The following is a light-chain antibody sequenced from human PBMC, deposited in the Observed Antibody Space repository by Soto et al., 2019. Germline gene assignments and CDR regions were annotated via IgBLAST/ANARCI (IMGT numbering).Light chain of an antibody. J-gene: IGLJ3*02. CDR2: EVS. CDR1: SIDVGGYNY. V-gene: IGLV2-14*01. CDR3: SSYTSSSTVV. Sequence: QSALTQPASVSGSPGQSITISCTGTSIDVGGYNYVSWYQQHPGKAPKLMIYEVSNRPSGVSNRFSGSKSGNTASLTISRLQAEDEADYYCSSYTSSSTVVFGGGTKLTVL.